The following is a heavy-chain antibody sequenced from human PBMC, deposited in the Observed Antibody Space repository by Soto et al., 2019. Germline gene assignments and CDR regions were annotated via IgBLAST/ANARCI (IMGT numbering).Heavy chain of an antibody. D-gene: IGHD3-3*01. CDR3: AGIDFWSGMRAYGMDV. Sequence: SETLSLTCTVSGGSIFTYYRNWFRQPPGKGLEFIGYIYYSGSTNYNPSLKSRVTISVDTSKNQFSLKLTSVTAADTAVYYCAGIDFWSGMRAYGMDVWGQGTTVTVSS. V-gene: IGHV4-59*01. J-gene: IGHJ6*02. CDR1: GGSIFTYY. CDR2: IYYSGST.